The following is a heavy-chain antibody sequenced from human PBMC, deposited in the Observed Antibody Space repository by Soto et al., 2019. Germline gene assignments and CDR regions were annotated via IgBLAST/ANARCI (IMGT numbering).Heavy chain of an antibody. V-gene: IGHV1-69*02. CDR1: GGTFSSYP. D-gene: IGHD5-12*01. CDR3: ARALVSDYDTDY. CDR2: IIPVLGIP. J-gene: IGHJ4*02. Sequence: QVQLVQSGAEVKKPGSSVKVSCKASGGTFSSYPISWVRQAPGQGLEWMGRIIPVLGIPNYAQKFQGRVTITADKSTSTASMKLSSLRSEDTAVYYCARALVSDYDTDYWGQGTLVTVSS.